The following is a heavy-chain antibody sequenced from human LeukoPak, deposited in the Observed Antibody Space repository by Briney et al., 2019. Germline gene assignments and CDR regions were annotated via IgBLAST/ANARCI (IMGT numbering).Heavy chain of an antibody. CDR2: ISYDGSNK. V-gene: IGHV3-30*03. J-gene: IGHJ3*02. Sequence: GRSLRLSCAASGFTFSNYGMHWVRQAPGKGLEWVAVISYDGSNKYYADSVKGRFTISRDNSKNTLYLQMNSLRAEDTAVYYCVREDSVNFPDAFDIWGQGTMVTVSS. D-gene: IGHD5/OR15-5a*01. CDR1: GFTFSNYG. CDR3: VREDSVNFPDAFDI.